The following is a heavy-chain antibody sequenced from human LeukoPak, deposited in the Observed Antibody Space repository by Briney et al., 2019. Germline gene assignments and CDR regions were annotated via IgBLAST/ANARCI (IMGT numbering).Heavy chain of an antibody. J-gene: IGHJ4*02. CDR1: GLIFSSYA. D-gene: IGHD1-1*01. CDR2: IRYDGTNI. CDR3: AKGTVWNFDD. V-gene: IGHV3-30*02. Sequence: GGSLRLSCAASGLIFSSYAMHWVRQAPGKGLEWVAFIRYDGTNIYCADSVKGRFTISRDNSMHTLYLQMSSLRTEDTAVYYCAKGTVWNFDDWGQGTPVTVSS.